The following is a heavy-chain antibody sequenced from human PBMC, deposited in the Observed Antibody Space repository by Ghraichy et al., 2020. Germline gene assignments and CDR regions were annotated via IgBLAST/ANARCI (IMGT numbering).Heavy chain of an antibody. V-gene: IGHV1-2*06. D-gene: IGHD2-15*01. J-gene: IGHJ6*02. CDR3: ARDRCSPRTFYPYYTMDV. CDR1: GYTFTDYY. CDR2: INPNSGAT. Sequence: ASVKVSCKASGYTFTDYYIHWVRQAPGQGLEWMGRINPNSGATNNAHKFQGRVTMTMDTSISTAYMELSRLASDDTAVYSCARDRCSPRTFYPYYTMDVWGQGTTVTVSS.